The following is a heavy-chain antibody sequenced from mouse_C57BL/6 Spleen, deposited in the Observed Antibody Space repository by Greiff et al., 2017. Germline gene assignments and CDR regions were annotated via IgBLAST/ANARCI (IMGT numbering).Heavy chain of an antibody. D-gene: IGHD1-1*01. V-gene: IGHV1-55*01. CDR2: IYPGSGST. CDR3: ARRGIYYYGSFDY. CDR1: GYTFTSYW. Sequence: VQLKQPGAELVKPGASVKMSCKASGYTFTSYWITWVKQRPGQGLEWIGDIYPGSGSTNYNEKFKSKATLTVDTSSSTAYMQLSSLTSEDSAVYYCARRGIYYYGSFDYWGQGTTLTVSS. J-gene: IGHJ2*01.